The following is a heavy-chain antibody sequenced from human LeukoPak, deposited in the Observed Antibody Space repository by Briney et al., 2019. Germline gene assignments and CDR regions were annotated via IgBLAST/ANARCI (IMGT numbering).Heavy chain of an antibody. CDR2: IYTSGST. D-gene: IGHD3-22*01. V-gene: IGHV4-61*02. CDR1: GGSISSGSYY. J-gene: IGHJ4*02. CDR3: ARVRTYYYDSSGSEDY. Sequence: SETLSLTCTVSGGSISSGSYYWSWIRQPAGKGLEWIGRIYTSGSTNYNPSLKSRVTISVDTSKNQFSLKLSSVTAADTAVYYCARVRTYYYDSSGSEDYWGQGTLVTVSS.